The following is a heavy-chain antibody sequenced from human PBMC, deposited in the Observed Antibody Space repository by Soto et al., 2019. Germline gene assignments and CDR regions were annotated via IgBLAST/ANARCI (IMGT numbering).Heavy chain of an antibody. Sequence: EVQLVETVGGLIQPGGSLRLSCAASGLTVHNNYMGWVRQAPGKGLEWVSLIYSGDSTYYTDSVKGRFTISRDSSKNTLYLQMSSLRSEGAAVYYCARDKSWGPGTMVTVSS. CDR2: IYSGDST. J-gene: IGHJ5*02. V-gene: IGHV3-53*02. CDR1: GLTVHNNY. CDR3: ARDKS.